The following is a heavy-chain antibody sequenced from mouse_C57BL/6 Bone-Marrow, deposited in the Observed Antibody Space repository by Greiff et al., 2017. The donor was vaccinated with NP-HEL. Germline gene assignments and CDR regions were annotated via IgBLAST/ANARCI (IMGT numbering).Heavy chain of an antibody. CDR2: IRNKANGYTT. Sequence: EVMLVESGGGLVQPGGSLSLSCAASGFTFTDYYMSWVRQPPGKALEWLGFIRNKANGYTTEYSASVKGRFTISRDNSPSILYLQMNALRAEDSATYYCARYGTTVLDYWGQGTSVTVSS. D-gene: IGHD1-1*01. V-gene: IGHV7-3*01. CDR1: GFTFTDYY. CDR3: ARYGTTVLDY. J-gene: IGHJ4*01.